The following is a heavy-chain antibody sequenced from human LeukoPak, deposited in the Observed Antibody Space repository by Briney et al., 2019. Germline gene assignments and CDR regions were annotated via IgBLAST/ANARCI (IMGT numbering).Heavy chain of an antibody. V-gene: IGHV3-21*01. CDR2: ISISSSSI. D-gene: IGHD3-22*01. CDR1: GFTFSSYT. J-gene: IGHJ4*02. Sequence: PGGSLRLSCAASGFTFSSYTMNWVRQAPGKGLEWVSSISISSSSIYYADSVKGRFTIPRDNAKNSLYLQMNSLRAEDTAVYYCARGTYYDSSGYSGVRLFDYWGQGTLLTVSS. CDR3: ARGTYYDSSGYSGVRLFDY.